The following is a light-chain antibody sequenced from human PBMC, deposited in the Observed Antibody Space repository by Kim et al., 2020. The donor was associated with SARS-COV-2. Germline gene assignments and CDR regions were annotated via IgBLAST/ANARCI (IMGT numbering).Light chain of an antibody. CDR2: GAS. CDR1: QSVSSSY. J-gene: IGKJ2*01. V-gene: IGKV3-20*01. CDR3: QQYGSSPMYT. Sequence: SPRDRSAPACRASQSVSSSYLAWYQQKPGQAPRLLIYGASSRATGIPDRFSGSGSGTDFTLTISRLEPEDFAVYYCQQYGSSPMYTFGQGTKLEI.